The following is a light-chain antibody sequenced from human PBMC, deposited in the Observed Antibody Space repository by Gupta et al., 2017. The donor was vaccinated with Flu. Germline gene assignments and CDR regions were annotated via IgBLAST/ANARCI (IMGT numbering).Light chain of an antibody. J-gene: IGLJ2*01. CDR3: AAWDDSLSGHVV. CDR2: RNN. CDR1: SSNIGSNY. V-gene: IGLV1-47*01. Sequence: QSVLTQPPSASGTPGQRVTISCSGSSSNIGSNYVYWYQQLPGTAPKLLIYRNNQRPSGVPDRFSVSQFGTSASLAIRGLRSEDEADYYCAAWDDSLSGHVVFGGGTKLTVL.